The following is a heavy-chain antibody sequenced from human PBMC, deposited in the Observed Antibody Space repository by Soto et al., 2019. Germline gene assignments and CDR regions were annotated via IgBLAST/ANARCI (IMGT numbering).Heavy chain of an antibody. CDR1: GFAFSDYE. Sequence: EVHLVESGGGLAQPGGSLRLSCVASGFAFSDYEMNWVRQAPGKGLEWVAYISSGGSTIHYADSVRGRFTVSRDNARNSLYLQMNTRSVEDTALYYCARDRAAGGYWVPGTLVTVSS. J-gene: IGHJ4*02. D-gene: IGHD6-13*01. V-gene: IGHV3-48*03. CDR2: ISSGGSTI. CDR3: ARDRAAGGY.